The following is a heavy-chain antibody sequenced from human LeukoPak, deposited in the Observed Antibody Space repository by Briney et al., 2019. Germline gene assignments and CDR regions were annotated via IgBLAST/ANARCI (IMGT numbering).Heavy chain of an antibody. V-gene: IGHV3-11*01. CDR2: ISPSGTTK. CDR1: GFIFSDYY. J-gene: IGHJ5*02. CDR3: ARFFEENWFDP. D-gene: IGHD3-3*01. Sequence: GGSLRLSCAASGFIFSDYYMSWIRQAPGKGLERVSYISPSGTTKYYADSVRGRFTISRDNTKNSLYLQMNSLRAEDTAVYYCARFFEENWFDPWGQGTLVTVSS.